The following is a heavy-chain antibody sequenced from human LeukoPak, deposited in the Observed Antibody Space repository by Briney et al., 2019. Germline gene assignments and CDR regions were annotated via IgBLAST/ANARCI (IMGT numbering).Heavy chain of an antibody. V-gene: IGHV4-59*08. Sequence: PSETLSLTCTVSGGSISSYYWSWTRQPPGKGLEWIGYIYYSGSTNYNPSLKSRVTISVDTSKNQFSLKLSSVTAADTAVYYCASSGGDTYYYDSSGYEFDYWGQGTLVTVS. CDR3: ASSGGDTYYYDSSGYEFDY. CDR2: IYYSGST. J-gene: IGHJ4*02. D-gene: IGHD3-22*01. CDR1: GGSISSYY.